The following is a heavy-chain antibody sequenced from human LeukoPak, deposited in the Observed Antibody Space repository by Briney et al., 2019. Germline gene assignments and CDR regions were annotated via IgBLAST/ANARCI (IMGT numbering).Heavy chain of an antibody. V-gene: IGHV3-23*01. Sequence: GGSLRLSCAASGFTFSSYAMSWVRQAPGKGLEWVSAISSNGGGTYYADSVKGRFTISRDNSKNTLYLQMNSLRAEDTAVYYRAKMSGVVWFGELRLPFDSWGQGTLVTVSS. CDR1: GFTFSSYA. J-gene: IGHJ4*02. CDR2: ISSNGGGT. CDR3: AKMSGVVWFGELRLPFDS. D-gene: IGHD3-10*01.